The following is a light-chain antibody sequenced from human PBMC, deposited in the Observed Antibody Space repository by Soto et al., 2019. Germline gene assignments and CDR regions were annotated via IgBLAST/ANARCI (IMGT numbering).Light chain of an antibody. Sequence: QSVLIQPLSASGTPGQRVTISCSGSSSNVGSNTVNWYQQLPGTAPKLLIYNNNQRPSGVPDRFSGSKSGTSASLAISGLQSEDEADYYCVAWDDSLDYVFGTGTKVTVL. V-gene: IGLV1-44*01. CDR3: VAWDDSLDYV. CDR1: SSNVGSNT. CDR2: NNN. J-gene: IGLJ1*01.